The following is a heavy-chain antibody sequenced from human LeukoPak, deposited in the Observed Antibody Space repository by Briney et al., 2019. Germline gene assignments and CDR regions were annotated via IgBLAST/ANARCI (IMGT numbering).Heavy chain of an antibody. CDR2: ISGDSIYI. Sequence: GGSLRLSCAAAGFTFSSYSMNWARQAPGRGLEWVSSISGDSIYIYYADSVRGRFTISRDNAKSSLFLQMNSLRAEDTAVYYCARCSSSGCASSPLAGYLYWGQGTLVTVSS. V-gene: IGHV3-21*01. CDR3: ARCSSSGCASSPLAGYLY. CDR1: GFTFSSYS. J-gene: IGHJ4*02. D-gene: IGHD2-2*01.